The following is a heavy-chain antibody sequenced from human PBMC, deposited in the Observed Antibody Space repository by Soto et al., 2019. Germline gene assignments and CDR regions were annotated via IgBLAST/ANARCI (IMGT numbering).Heavy chain of an antibody. CDR2: ISWNSGSI. D-gene: IGHD3-3*01. CDR1: GFTFDDYA. CDR3: AKDSGYDFWSGYAFDI. V-gene: IGHV3-9*01. J-gene: IGHJ3*02. Sequence: EVQLVESGGGLVQPGRSLRLSCAASGFTFDDYAMHWVRQAPGKGLEWVSGISWNSGSIGYADSVKGRFTISRDNAKNSLYLQMNSLRAEDTALYYCAKDSGYDFWSGYAFDIWGQGTMVTVSS.